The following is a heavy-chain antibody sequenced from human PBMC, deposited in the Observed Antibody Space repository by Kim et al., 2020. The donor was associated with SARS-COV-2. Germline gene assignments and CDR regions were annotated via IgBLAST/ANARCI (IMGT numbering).Heavy chain of an antibody. CDR1: GGSISSNNW. Sequence: SETLSLTCSVSGGSISSNNWWSWVRQPPGKGLEWIGEIYHSGSTNYNPSLKSRVTISADKSKNHFSLNLSSVTAADTALYYCAYRGYTNGRRLYYFDSWGQGTLVIVSS. V-gene: IGHV4-4*02. J-gene: IGHJ4*02. CDR3: AYRGYTNGRRLYYFDS. CDR2: IYHSGST. D-gene: IGHD6-19*01.